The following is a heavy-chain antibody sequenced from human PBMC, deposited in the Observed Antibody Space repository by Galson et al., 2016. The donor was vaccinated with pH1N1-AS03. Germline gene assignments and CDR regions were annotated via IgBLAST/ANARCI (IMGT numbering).Heavy chain of an antibody. J-gene: IGHJ4*02. Sequence: SLRLSCAASGFTFGDRYMSWIRQAPGKGLEWISCITSSGGSGSTIYYADSVKGRFTISRDNAKNSLYLQMNSLRADDTAVYFCARGWYDIWTGYLVDPFDYWGQGALVTVSS. CDR2: ITSSGGSGSTI. CDR3: ARGWYDIWTGYLVDPFDY. CDR1: GFTFGDRY. D-gene: IGHD3-9*01. V-gene: IGHV3-11*01.